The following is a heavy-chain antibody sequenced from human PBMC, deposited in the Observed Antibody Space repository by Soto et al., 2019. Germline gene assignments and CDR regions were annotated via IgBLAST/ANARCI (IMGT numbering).Heavy chain of an antibody. Sequence: QVQLQESGPGLVKPSQTLSLTCTVSGGSISSGGYYWSWIRQHPGKGLEWIGYIYYSGSTYYNPSLKSRVTISVDTAKNQFPLKVSSGAAADTAGYYCAGDSRYSYGPWGQGTLVTVSS. D-gene: IGHD5-18*01. CDR1: GGSISSGGYY. J-gene: IGHJ4*02. CDR3: AGDSRYSYGP. V-gene: IGHV4-31*03. CDR2: IYYSGST.